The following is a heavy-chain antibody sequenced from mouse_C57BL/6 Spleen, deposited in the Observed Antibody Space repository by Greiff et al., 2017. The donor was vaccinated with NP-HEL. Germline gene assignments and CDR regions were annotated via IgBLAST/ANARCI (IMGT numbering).Heavy chain of an antibody. Sequence: QVQLKQSGPELVKPGASVKLSCKASGYTFTSYDINWVKQRPGQGLEWIGWIYPRDGSTKYNEKFKGKATLTVDTSSSTAYMELHSLTSEDSAVYFCARSGLAPEITTRDYWGQGTTLTVSS. CDR1: GYTFTSYD. CDR2: IYPRDGST. V-gene: IGHV1-85*01. CDR3: ARSGLAPEITTRDY. J-gene: IGHJ2*01. D-gene: IGHD2-4*01.